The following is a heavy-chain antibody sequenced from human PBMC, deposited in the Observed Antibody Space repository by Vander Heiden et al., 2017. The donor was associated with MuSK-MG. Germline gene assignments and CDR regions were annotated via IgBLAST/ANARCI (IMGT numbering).Heavy chain of an antibody. D-gene: IGHD3-16*02. Sequence: QVQLQQWGAGLLKPSETLSLTCAVYGGSFRGYYWSWIRQPPGKGLEWIGEINHSGSTNYNPSLKGRVTISVDTSKNQFSLKLSSVTAADTAVYYCARGLHDYVWGSYRYTHPFDYWGQGTLVTVSS. CDR3: ARGLHDYVWGSYRYTHPFDY. CDR2: INHSGST. V-gene: IGHV4-34*01. CDR1: GGSFRGYY. J-gene: IGHJ4*02.